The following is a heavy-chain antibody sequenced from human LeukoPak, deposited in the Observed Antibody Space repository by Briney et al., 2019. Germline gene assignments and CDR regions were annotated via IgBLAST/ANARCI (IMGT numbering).Heavy chain of an antibody. Sequence: PGRSLRLSCAASGFTFSSYGMHWVRQAPGKGLDWVAVISSDGSNTHYADSARGRFTISRDNSKNTLSLQMDSLRADDTAVYYCAKDQAAFGDYDFDYWGQGTLVTVSP. CDR2: ISSDGSNT. V-gene: IGHV3-30*18. CDR3: AKDQAAFGDYDFDY. CDR1: GFTFSSYG. D-gene: IGHD4-17*01. J-gene: IGHJ4*02.